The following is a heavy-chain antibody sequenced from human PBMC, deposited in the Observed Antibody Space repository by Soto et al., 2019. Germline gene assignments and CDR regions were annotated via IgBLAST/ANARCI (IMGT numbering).Heavy chain of an antibody. D-gene: IGHD3-10*01. J-gene: IGHJ3*02. CDR3: ARDSVGRPRASAFDI. CDR1: GFTFSSYS. Sequence: EVQLVESGGGLVKPGGSLRLSCAASGFTFSSYSMNWVRQAPGKGLEWVSSISSSSSYIYYADSVKGRFTISRDNAKNSLYLQMNSLRAEDTAVYYCARDSVGRPRASAFDIWGQGTMVTVSS. CDR2: ISSSSSYI. V-gene: IGHV3-21*01.